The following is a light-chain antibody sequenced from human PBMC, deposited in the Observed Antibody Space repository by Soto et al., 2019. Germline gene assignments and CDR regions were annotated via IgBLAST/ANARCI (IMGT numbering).Light chain of an antibody. CDR3: ASWDDSLTVV. CDR1: NSNIGGNT. V-gene: IGLV1-44*01. J-gene: IGLJ2*01. CDR2: SDD. Sequence: QSVLTQPPSASATPGQRVTISCSGSNSNIGGNTVTWYQQIPGQAPTVVIHSDDQRPSGVPDRFSGSKSGPSASLAISAVQSEDEADYFCASWDDSLTVVFGGGTKVTVL.